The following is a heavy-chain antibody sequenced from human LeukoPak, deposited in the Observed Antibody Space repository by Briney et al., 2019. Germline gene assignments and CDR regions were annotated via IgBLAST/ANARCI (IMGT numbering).Heavy chain of an antibody. CDR2: IHPHGIF. J-gene: IGHJ5*02. CDR3: ARGSDRSKAGDL. CDR1: VGSYDDYY. V-gene: IGHV4-34*01. Sequence: SETLSLTCAVHVGSYDDYYCSWIRQPPGKGLEWIGEIHPHGIFYYNSSLTSRVTISIDTSKSQFSLRLTSVTAADTAFYYCARGSDRSKAGDLWGQGSLVIVSS. D-gene: IGHD2-21*02.